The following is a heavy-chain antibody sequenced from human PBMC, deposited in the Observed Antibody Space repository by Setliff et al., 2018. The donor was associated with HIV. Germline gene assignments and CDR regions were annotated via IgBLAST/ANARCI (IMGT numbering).Heavy chain of an antibody. CDR1: GFAFSSFG. V-gene: IGHV3-30*02. CDR2: LHYDGSYI. J-gene: IGHJ6*02. Sequence: GSLRLSCTASGFAFSSFGMHWVRQAPGKGLEWVAFLHYDGSYIYYADSVKGRFTISRDNSKNTLSLQMDSLATEDTAVYYCTRKLAPGHGMDVWGQGTTVTVSS. D-gene: IGHD3-3*02. CDR3: TRKLAPGHGMDV.